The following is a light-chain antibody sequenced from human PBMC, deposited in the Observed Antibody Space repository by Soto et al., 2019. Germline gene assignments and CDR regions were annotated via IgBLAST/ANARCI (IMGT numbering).Light chain of an antibody. J-gene: IGLJ1*01. CDR2: DVS. Sequence: QSALTQPASVSGSPGQSITISCTGTSSDVGGYNYVSWYQQHPGKAPKLMIYDVSNRPSGVSNRFSGSKSGNTASLTISGLQDEDEADYYCKSLTPSRTYVLGSGPRVTVL. CDR3: KSLTPSRTYV. V-gene: IGLV2-14*01. CDR1: SSDVGGYNY.